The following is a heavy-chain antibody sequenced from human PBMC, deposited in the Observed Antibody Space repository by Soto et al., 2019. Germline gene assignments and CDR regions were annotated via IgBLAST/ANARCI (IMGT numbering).Heavy chain of an antibody. CDR1: GYTFTSYY. J-gene: IGHJ4*02. CDR3: TFSMYSGSYVDY. V-gene: IGHV1-46*01. D-gene: IGHD1-26*01. CDR2: INPSGGST. Sequence: QVQLVQSGAEVKKPGASVKVSCKASGYTFTSYYMHWVRQAPGQGLEWMGIINPSGGSTSYAQKFQGRVTMTRDTSTSTVYMEPSSLRSEDTAVYYCTFSMYSGSYVDYWGQGTLVTVSS.